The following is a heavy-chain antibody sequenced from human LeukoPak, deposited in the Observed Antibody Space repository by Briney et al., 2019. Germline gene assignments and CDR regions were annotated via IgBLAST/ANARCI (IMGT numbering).Heavy chain of an antibody. CDR1: GGSVSSGSYY. Sequence: ASETLSLTCTVSGGSVSSGSYYWSWIRQPPGKGLEWIGYIYYSGSTNYNPSLKSRVTISVDTSKNQFSLKLSSVTAADTAVYYCASSYDFWSGYPLDYWGQGTLVTVSS. J-gene: IGHJ4*02. CDR3: ASSYDFWSGYPLDY. V-gene: IGHV4-61*01. D-gene: IGHD3-3*01. CDR2: IYYSGST.